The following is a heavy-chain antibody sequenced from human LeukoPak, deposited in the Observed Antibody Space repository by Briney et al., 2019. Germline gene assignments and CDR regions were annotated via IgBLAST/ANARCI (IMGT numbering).Heavy chain of an antibody. Sequence: ASVKVSCKASGYTFITFGFSWVRQAPGQGLEWMGWISGYNGNTNYAQNFQGRVTMTTDTSTSTVNMELRSLRSDDTAVYYCANQEWLRFNLNAFDIWGQGTMVTVSS. D-gene: IGHD5-12*01. CDR1: GYTFITFG. J-gene: IGHJ3*02. V-gene: IGHV1-18*01. CDR2: ISGYNGNT. CDR3: ANQEWLRFNLNAFDI.